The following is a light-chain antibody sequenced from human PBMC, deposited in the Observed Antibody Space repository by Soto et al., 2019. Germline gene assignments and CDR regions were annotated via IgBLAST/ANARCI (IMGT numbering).Light chain of an antibody. CDR2: DVA. Sequence: QSVLTQPRSVSGSPGQSVTISCTGTSSDVGGHNYVSWYQQHPGKAPQLMIYDVAKRPSGVPDRFSGSKSGSTASLTISGLQAEDEADYYCCSHAGSYTYVFGTGTKVTVL. CDR3: CSHAGSYTYV. CDR1: SSDVGGHNY. J-gene: IGLJ1*01. V-gene: IGLV2-11*01.